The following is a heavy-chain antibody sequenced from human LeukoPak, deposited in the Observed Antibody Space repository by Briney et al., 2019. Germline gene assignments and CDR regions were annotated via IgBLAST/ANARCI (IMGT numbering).Heavy chain of an antibody. CDR2: IRSKANSYAT. CDR3: ARVGDSSGFDY. Sequence: GGSLRLSCAASGFTFSGSAMHWVRQASGKGLEWVGRIRSKANSYATAYAASVKGRFTISRDDSKNTAYLQMNSLKTEDTAVYYCARVGDSSGFDYWGQGTLVTVSS. V-gene: IGHV3-73*01. J-gene: IGHJ4*02. D-gene: IGHD3-22*01. CDR1: GFTFSGSA.